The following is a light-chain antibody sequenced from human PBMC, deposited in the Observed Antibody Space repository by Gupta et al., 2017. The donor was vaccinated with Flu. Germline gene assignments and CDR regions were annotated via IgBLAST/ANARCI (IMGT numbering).Light chain of an antibody. CDR1: SGHSSYA. J-gene: IGLJ3*02. Sequence: VKLTCTLSSGHSSYAIAWHQQQPEKGPRYLMKLNSDGSHSKGDGIPDRFSGSSSGAERYLTIASLQSEDEADYYCQTWGTGIRVFGGGTKLTVL. CDR2: LNSDGSH. V-gene: IGLV4-69*01. CDR3: QTWGTGIRV.